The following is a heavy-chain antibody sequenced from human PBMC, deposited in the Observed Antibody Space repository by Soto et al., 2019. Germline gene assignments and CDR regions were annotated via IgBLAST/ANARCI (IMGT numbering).Heavy chain of an antibody. V-gene: IGHV4-59*01. CDR1: GGSISGYY. CDR2: VYYSGTT. Sequence: SETLSLTCIVSGGSISGYYSNWIRQPPGKGLEWIGYVYYSGTTNYNPSLKSRVTISVDTSKNQFSLNLSSVTAADTAVYYCARDHCSGGSCYLAFDYWGQGTPVTVSS. D-gene: IGHD2-15*01. CDR3: ARDHCSGGSCYLAFDY. J-gene: IGHJ4*02.